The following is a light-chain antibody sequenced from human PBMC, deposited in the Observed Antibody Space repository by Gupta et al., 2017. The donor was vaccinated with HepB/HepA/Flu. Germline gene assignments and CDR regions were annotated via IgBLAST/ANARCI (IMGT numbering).Light chain of an antibody. J-gene: IGKJ2*01. CDR1: QSISYKY. CDR2: GAS. V-gene: IGKV3-20*01. Sequence: EIVLTQSPGTLSLSPAERASLSFRARQSISYKYLAWYQQKPGLAPRLLIYGASNRVNGVPDRFSGSGSGTEFTLTISRREPEDFAVYYCQQERSSMYTFGQGTKLEIK. CDR3: QQERSSMYT.